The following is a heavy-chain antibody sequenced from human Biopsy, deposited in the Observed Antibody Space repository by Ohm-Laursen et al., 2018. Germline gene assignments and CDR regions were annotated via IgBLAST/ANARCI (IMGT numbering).Heavy chain of an antibody. CDR3: ARHPTGFWFDP. CDR1: GKTFSDYY. V-gene: IGHV4-34*01. Sequence: SQTLSLTCEVCGKTFSDYYWSWIRQPPGKGLEWIGQINHSGRTNYNPSLKSRVTISVDTSKNQFSLKVSSVTAADTALYFCARHPTGFWFDPWGHGTLVTVPS. CDR2: INHSGRT. J-gene: IGHJ5*02.